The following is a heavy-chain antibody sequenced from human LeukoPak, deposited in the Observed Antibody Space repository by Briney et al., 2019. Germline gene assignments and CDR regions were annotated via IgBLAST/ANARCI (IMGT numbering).Heavy chain of an antibody. CDR3: ARGPYRYSSGWYYNWFDP. CDR2: IYYSGST. V-gene: IGHV4-39*07. CDR1: GGSISSSSYY. Sequence: KPSETLSLTCTVSGGSISSSSYYWGWIRQPPGKGLEWIGSIYYSGSTYYNPSLKSRVTISVDTSKNQFSLKLSSVTAADTAVYYCARGPYRYSSGWYYNWFDPWGQGTLVTVSS. D-gene: IGHD6-19*01. J-gene: IGHJ5*02.